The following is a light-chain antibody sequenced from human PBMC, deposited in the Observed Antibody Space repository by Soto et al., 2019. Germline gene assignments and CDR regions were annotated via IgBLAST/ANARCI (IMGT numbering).Light chain of an antibody. J-gene: IGKJ2*01. CDR3: QQYSTWPPRYT. CDR2: RAS. V-gene: IGKV3-15*01. CDR1: QSVSSY. Sequence: EIVMTQSPATLSVSPGGRATLSCRASQSVSSYLAWYQRRPGQPPRLLIYRASTRATGIPARFSGSGSGTEFSLTISSLQSEDFAVYYCQQYSTWPPRYTFGQGTKLEI.